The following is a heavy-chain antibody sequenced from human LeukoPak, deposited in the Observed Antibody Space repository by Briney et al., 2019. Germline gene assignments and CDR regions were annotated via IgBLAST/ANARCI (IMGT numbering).Heavy chain of an antibody. Sequence: PSETLSLTCNVSGDSITSTYYWGWIRQPPGKGLEWIGSIYYSGSTYYNPSLKSRVTISVDTSKNQFSLKLSSVTAADTAVYYCARNTLGSRLTDEFDYWGQGTLVTVSS. V-gene: IGHV4-39*07. J-gene: IGHJ4*02. D-gene: IGHD2-15*01. CDR3: ARNTLGSRLTDEFDY. CDR2: IYYSGST. CDR1: GDSITSTYY.